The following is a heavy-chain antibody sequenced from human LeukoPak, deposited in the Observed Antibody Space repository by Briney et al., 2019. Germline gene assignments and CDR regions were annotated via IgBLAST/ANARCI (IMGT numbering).Heavy chain of an antibody. CDR2: VYYSWNT. CDR3: ARCPDYGDYFGRVNYYYMDV. V-gene: IGHV4-39*07. Sequence: PSETLSLTCTVSGGSITSSSYYWGWIRQPPGKGLEWIGSVYYSWNTYYNSSLKSRVTISVDTSKNQFSLKLSSVTAADTAVYYCARCPDYGDYFGRVNYYYMDVWGKGTTVTISS. D-gene: IGHD4-17*01. J-gene: IGHJ6*03. CDR1: GGSITSSSYY.